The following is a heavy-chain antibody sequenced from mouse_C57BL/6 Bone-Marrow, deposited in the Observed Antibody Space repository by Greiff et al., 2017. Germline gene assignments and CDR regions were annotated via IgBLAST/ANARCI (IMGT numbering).Heavy chain of an antibody. D-gene: IGHD2-1*01. CDR3: ARSNYGNVAWFAY. CDR1: GYTFTSYG. V-gene: IGHV1-81*01. Sequence: VQLQQSGAELARPGASVKLSCKASGYTFTSYGISWVKQRTGQGLEWIGEIYPRSGNTYYNEKFKGKATLTADKSSSTAYMELRSLTSEDSAVSFCARSNYGNVAWFAYWGQGTLVTVSA. J-gene: IGHJ3*01. CDR2: IYPRSGNT.